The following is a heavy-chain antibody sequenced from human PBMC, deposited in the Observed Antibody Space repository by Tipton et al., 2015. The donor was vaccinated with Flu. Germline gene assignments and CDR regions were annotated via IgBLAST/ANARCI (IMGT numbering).Heavy chain of an antibody. CDR1: GGSINSHY. CDR2: FYTNGGT. V-gene: IGHV4-4*07. D-gene: IGHD4-17*01. CDR3: AGGAFGDPRFAAFSI. J-gene: IGHJ3*02. Sequence: TLSLTCNASGGSINSHYWSWIRLSAGKGLEWIGRFYTNGGTNYNPSLQGRVTLSVDTSKSQFSLRLTSVTAADTALYYCAGGAFGDPRFAAFSIWGQGTMVTVSS.